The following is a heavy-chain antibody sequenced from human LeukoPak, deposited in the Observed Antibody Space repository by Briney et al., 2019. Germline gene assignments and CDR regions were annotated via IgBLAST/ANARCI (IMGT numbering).Heavy chain of an antibody. J-gene: IGHJ5*02. V-gene: IGHV4-59*01. CDR1: GDSMNTYY. D-gene: IGHD1-7*01. CDR3: ASSPTELWFDP. Sequence: SETLSLTCTVSGDSMNTYYWSWIRQPPGMGLVWIGYIYYSGSTNYNTFLKSRVTISADTSKNQFSLKLSSVTAADTAVYYCASSPTELWFDPWGQGTLVTVSS. CDR2: IYYSGST.